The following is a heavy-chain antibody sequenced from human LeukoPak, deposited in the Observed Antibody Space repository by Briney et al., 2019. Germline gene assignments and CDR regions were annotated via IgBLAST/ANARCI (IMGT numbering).Heavy chain of an antibody. D-gene: IGHD6-25*01. CDR3: VRLAALRGFYYYMDV. CDR1: GGSFSGYY. Sequence: SETLSLTCAVYGGSFSGYYWSWIRQPAGKGLEWIGRIYTSGSTNYNPSLKSRVTISVDTSKNLFSLKLSSLSAADTAVYYCVRLAALRGFYYYMDVWGKGTAVTVSS. V-gene: IGHV4-59*10. J-gene: IGHJ6*03. CDR2: IYTSGST.